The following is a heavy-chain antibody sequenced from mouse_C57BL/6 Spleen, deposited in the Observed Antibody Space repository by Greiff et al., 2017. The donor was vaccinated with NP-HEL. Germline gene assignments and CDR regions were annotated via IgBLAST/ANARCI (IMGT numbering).Heavy chain of an antibody. CDR2: ISYDGSN. CDR3: ARGGLEKYFDV. J-gene: IGHJ1*03. V-gene: IGHV3-6*01. Sequence: EVQLQESGPGLVKPSQSLSLTCSVTGYSITSGYYWNWIRQFPGNQLEWMGYISYDGSNNYNPSLKNRISITRDTSKNQFFLKLNSVTTEDTATYYWARGGLEKYFDVWGTGTTVTVSS. CDR1: GYSITSGYY.